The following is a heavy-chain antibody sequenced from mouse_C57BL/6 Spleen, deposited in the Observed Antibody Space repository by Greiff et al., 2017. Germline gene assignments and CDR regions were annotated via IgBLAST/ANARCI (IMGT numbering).Heavy chain of an antibody. CDR3: ARDYGSRQYYFDY. D-gene: IGHD1-1*01. CDR1: GFTFSSYA. Sequence: EVNVVESGGGLVKPGGSLKLSCAASGFTFSSYAMSWVRQTPEKRLEWVATISDGGSYTYYPDNVKGRFTISRDNAKNNLYLQMSHLKSEDTAMYYCARDYGSRQYYFDYWGQGTTLTVSS. V-gene: IGHV5-4*01. J-gene: IGHJ2*01. CDR2: ISDGGSYT.